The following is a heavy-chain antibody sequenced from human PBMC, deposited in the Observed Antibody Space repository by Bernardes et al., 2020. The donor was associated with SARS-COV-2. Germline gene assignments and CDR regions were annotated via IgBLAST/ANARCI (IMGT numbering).Heavy chain of an antibody. V-gene: IGHV5-51*01. J-gene: IGHJ4*02. CDR2: INPGDSDT. CDR1: GYSFTSHW. CDR3: ARQGYSSTWFDF. Sequence: GASLKISCKGSGYSFTSHWIGWVRQMPGKGLEWMGIINPGDSDTRSSPSFQGQVTMSADKSITTAYLQWSSLKASDTAMYYCARQGYSSTWFDFWGQGTLVTVSS. D-gene: IGHD6-13*01.